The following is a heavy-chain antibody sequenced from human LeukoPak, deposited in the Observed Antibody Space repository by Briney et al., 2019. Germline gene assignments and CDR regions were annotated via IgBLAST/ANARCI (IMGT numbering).Heavy chain of an antibody. CDR1: GFTFSSYS. D-gene: IGHD6-19*01. CDR3: ARGPSGWESLDS. J-gene: IGHJ4*02. V-gene: IGHV3-21*01. CDR2: ISSSSSYI. Sequence: GGSLRLSCAASGFTFSSYSMNWVRQAPGKGLEWVSSISSSSSYIYYADSVKGRFTISRDNAKNSLYLQMNSLRAEDTAVYYCARGPSGWESLDSWGQGTLVTVSS.